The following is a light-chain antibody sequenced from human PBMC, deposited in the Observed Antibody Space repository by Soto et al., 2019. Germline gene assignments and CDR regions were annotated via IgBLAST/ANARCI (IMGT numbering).Light chain of an antibody. CDR1: QSISNW. Sequence: DIQMTQSPSTLSASVGDRVTITCRASQSISNWLAWYQQKPGKAPRVLIYKASTLESGVPSRFSGSGSGTEITLTISCLQPDDFATYYCQQYSYSWTFGQGTKVEI. J-gene: IGKJ1*01. V-gene: IGKV1-5*03. CDR3: QQYSYSWT. CDR2: KAS.